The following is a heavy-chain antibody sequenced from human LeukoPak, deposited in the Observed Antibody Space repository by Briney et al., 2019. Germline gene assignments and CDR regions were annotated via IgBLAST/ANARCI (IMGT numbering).Heavy chain of an antibody. D-gene: IGHD5-12*01. CDR2: ISSRSGYR. CDR1: GLTLSSYT. CDR3: AADRWPRGETATIGLLDS. V-gene: IGHV3-21*01. J-gene: IGHJ5*01. Sequence: GGSLRLSCAASGLTLSSYTLNWVRQAPGKGLEWVSSISSRSGYRYYADSLRGRFTVSRDNAKNSLYLQMNSLRAEDTAVYYCAADRWPRGETATIGLLDSWGQGTLVIVSS.